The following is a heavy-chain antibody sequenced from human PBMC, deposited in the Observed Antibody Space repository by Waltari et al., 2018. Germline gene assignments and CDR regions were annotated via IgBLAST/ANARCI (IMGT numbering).Heavy chain of an antibody. Sequence: QVQLVQSGAEVKKPGSSVKVSCKASGGTFSSYAISWVRQAPGQGLEWMGRIIPIFGTANYAQKFQGRVTITADKSTSTAYMELSSLRSEDTAVYYCAINNWNDEDDYYGMDVWGQGTTVTVSS. CDR1: GGTFSSYA. D-gene: IGHD1-1*01. CDR3: AINNWNDEDDYYGMDV. J-gene: IGHJ6*02. CDR2: IIPIFGTA. V-gene: IGHV1-69*08.